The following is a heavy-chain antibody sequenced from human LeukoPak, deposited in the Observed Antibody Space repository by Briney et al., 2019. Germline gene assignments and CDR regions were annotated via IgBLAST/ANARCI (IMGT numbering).Heavy chain of an antibody. CDR1: GGSISSGGYY. J-gene: IGHJ4*02. Sequence: SETLSLTCTVSGGSISSGGYYWSWIRQHPGKGLEWIGYIYYSGSTYYNPSLKSRVAISVDTSKNQFSLKLSSVTAADTAVYYCARTPSSGWLYYFDYWGQGTLVTVSS. D-gene: IGHD6-19*01. CDR3: ARTPSSGWLYYFDY. V-gene: IGHV4-31*03. CDR2: IYYSGST.